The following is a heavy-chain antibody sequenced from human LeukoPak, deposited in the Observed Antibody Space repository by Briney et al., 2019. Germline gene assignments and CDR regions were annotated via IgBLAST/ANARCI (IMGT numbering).Heavy chain of an antibody. CDR3: ARDGIGWYYFDH. CDR2: ISGSGGST. D-gene: IGHD6-19*01. J-gene: IGHJ4*02. V-gene: IGHV3-23*01. Sequence: GGSLRLSCAISGFTVSSNYMSWVRQAPGKGLEWVSGISGSGGSTSYADSVKGRFTISRDNSKNTLYLQMNSLRAEDTAVYHCARDGIGWYYFDHWGQGTLVTVSS. CDR1: GFTVSSNY.